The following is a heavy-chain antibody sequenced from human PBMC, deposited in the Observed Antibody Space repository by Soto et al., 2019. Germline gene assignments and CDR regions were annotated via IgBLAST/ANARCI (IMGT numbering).Heavy chain of an antibody. D-gene: IGHD1-7*01. CDR3: ARSSSGTTYYYYGMDV. J-gene: IGHJ6*02. CDR1: GYSFTSYW. V-gene: IGHV5-51*01. Sequence: ESLKISCKGSGYSFTSYWIGWVRQMPGKGLEWMGIIYPGDSDTRYSPSFQGQVTISADKSISTAYLQWSSLKASDTAMYYCARSSSGTTYYYYGMDVWGQGTTVTVSS. CDR2: IYPGDSDT.